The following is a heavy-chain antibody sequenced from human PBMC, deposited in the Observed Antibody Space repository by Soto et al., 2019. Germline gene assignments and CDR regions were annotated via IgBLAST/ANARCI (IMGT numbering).Heavy chain of an antibody. CDR1: GGSISSSSYY. Sequence: PSETLSLTCTVSGGSISSSSYYLGWIRQPPGKGLEWIGSIYYSGSTYYNPSLKSRVTISVDTSKNQFSLKLSSVTAADTAVYYCASNYDFWSGKGYYYGMDVWGQGTTVTVSS. V-gene: IGHV4-39*01. CDR3: ASNYDFWSGKGYYYGMDV. J-gene: IGHJ6*02. CDR2: IYYSGST. D-gene: IGHD3-3*01.